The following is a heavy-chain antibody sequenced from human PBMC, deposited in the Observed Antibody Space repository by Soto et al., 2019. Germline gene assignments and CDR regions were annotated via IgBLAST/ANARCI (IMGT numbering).Heavy chain of an antibody. J-gene: IGHJ4*02. D-gene: IGHD6-13*01. CDR1: GGSISSYY. Sequence: QVQLQESGPGLVKPSETLSLTCSVSGGSISSYYWGWIRQPPGKGLEWIGHIYYSGGTSYNPSLTSRITITVDTSRIQFSLKLSSVTAADMAVYYCARDSAARTGDYDHWGRGILVTVSS. CDR2: IYYSGGT. CDR3: ARDSAARTGDYDH. V-gene: IGHV4-59*01.